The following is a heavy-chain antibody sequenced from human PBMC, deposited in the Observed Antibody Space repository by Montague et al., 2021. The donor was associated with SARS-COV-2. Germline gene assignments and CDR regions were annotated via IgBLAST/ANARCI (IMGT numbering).Heavy chain of an antibody. D-gene: IGHD6-19*01. CDR1: GGSISSCNYY. V-gene: IGHV4-39*01. Sequence: SETLSLTCTVSGGSISSCNYYWGRIRQPPGKGLVWIGSNYYSGSTYHNPSRKSRVTIAVDTSKNYFSLKLSTVTAADTAVYSCARQGNSSGWFKPDAFDIWGQGTMVTVSS. J-gene: IGHJ3*02. CDR3: ARQGNSSGWFKPDAFDI. CDR2: NYYSGST.